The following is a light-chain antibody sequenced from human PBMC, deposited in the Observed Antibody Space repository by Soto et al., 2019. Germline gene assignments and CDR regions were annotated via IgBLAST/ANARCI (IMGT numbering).Light chain of an antibody. Sequence: EIVLTQSPATLSLSPGERATLSCRASQSVSSYLAWYQQKPVQAPRLLIYDASNRATGIPARFSGRGSWTEFTLTISRLEPEDFAVYYCQQRSNWPFTVGPGTKVDI. V-gene: IGKV3-11*01. CDR3: QQRSNWPFT. CDR2: DAS. J-gene: IGKJ3*01. CDR1: QSVSSY.